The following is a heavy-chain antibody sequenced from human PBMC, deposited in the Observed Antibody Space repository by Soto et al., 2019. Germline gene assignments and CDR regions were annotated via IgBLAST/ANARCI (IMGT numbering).Heavy chain of an antibody. J-gene: IGHJ6*02. Sequence: GESLKLSCTGSGYSFTRYLIGWVRQMPGKGLEWMGIIYPGDSDTRYSPSFQGQVTISADKSISTAYLQWSSLKASGTAMYYCARHRAARPSLYYYYGMDVWGQGTTVTVSS. V-gene: IGHV5-51*01. CDR2: IYPGDSDT. CDR3: ARHRAARPSLYYYYGMDV. D-gene: IGHD6-6*01. CDR1: GYSFTRYL.